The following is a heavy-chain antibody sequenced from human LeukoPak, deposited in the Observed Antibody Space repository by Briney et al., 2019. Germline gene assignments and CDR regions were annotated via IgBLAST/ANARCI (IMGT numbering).Heavy chain of an antibody. D-gene: IGHD6-19*01. J-gene: IGHJ4*02. CDR3: ARGRVGSGWYVPARGNYFDY. CDR2: VAHKGPT. CDR1: GAALSEYY. V-gene: IGHV4-34*01. Sequence: SETLSLTCAVYGAALSEYYWSWIRQSPGKGLEWIGEVAHKGPTVYSPTPNRKYNPSFKSRVTMSVDPSKNQFSLKLSSVTAADTAVYYCARGRVGSGWYVPARGNYFDYWGQGTLVTVSS.